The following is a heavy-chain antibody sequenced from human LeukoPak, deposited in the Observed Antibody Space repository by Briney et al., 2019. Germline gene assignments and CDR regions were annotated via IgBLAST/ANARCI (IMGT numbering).Heavy chain of an antibody. J-gene: IGHJ6*03. CDR1: GGTFSSYA. CDR2: IIPIFGTA. Sequence: SVKVSCKASGGTFSSYAISWVRQAPGQGLEWMGGIIPIFGTANYAQKFQGRVTITTDESTSTAYIELSSLRSEDTAVYYCARAHGLGRIYYYYMDVWGKGTTVTVSS. CDR3: ARAHGLGRIYYYYMDV. D-gene: IGHD1-26*01. V-gene: IGHV1-69*05.